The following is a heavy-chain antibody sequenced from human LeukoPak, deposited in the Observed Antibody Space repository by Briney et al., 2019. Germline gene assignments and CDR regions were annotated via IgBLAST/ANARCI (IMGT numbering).Heavy chain of an antibody. CDR2: ISGSGGST. J-gene: IGHJ6*02. Sequence: GGSLRLSSAPSGFTLSSYAMSWVRQAPGKGLEWVSAISGSGGSTYYADSVKGRFTISRDNSKNTLYLQMNSLRAEDTAVYYCAKDAGWTPDYYYYGMDVWGQGTTVTVSS. CDR3: AKDAGWTPDYYYYGMDV. V-gene: IGHV3-23*01. CDR1: GFTLSSYA. D-gene: IGHD3/OR15-3a*01.